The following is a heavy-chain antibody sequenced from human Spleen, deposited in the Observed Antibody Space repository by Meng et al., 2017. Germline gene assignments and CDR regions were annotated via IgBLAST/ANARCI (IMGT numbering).Heavy chain of an antibody. CDR2: INHSGST. CDR3: ARGPTTMAHDFDY. V-gene: IGHV4-34*01. D-gene: IGHD4-11*01. J-gene: IGHJ4*02. CDR1: GGSVSDYY. Sequence: QVQPQQVGVGLLKPSETLSLSCVVSGGSVSDYYWSWIRQPPGKGLEWIGEINHSGSTNYNPSLESRATISVDTSQNNLSLKLSSVTAADSAVYYCARGPTTMAHDFDYWGQGTLVTVSS.